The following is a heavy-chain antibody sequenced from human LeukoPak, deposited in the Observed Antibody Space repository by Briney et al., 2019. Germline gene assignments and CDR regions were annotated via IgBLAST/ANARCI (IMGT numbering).Heavy chain of an antibody. CDR2: IYYSGST. J-gene: IGHJ3*02. CDR3: AGETAGYDAFDI. Sequence: SETLSLTCTVSGGSVSSGSYYWSWIRQPPGKGLEWIGYIYYSGSTNYNPALKSRVTISVDTSKNQFSLKLSSVTAADTAVYYCAGETAGYDAFDIWGQGTMVTVSS. D-gene: IGHD5-12*01. V-gene: IGHV4-61*01. CDR1: GGSVSSGSYY.